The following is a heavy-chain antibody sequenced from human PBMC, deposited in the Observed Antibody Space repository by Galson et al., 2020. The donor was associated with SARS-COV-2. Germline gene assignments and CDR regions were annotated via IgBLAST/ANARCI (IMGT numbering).Heavy chain of an antibody. Sequence: SETLSLTCAVYGGSFSGYYWSWIRQPPGKGLEWIGEINHSGSTNYNPSLKSRVTISVDTSKNQFSLKLSSVTAADTAVYYCARGGFWSGLFPRNWFDPWGQGTLVTVSS. CDR3: ARGGFWSGLFPRNWFDP. CDR1: GGSFSGYY. D-gene: IGHD3-3*01. J-gene: IGHJ5*02. CDR2: INHSGST. V-gene: IGHV4-34*01.